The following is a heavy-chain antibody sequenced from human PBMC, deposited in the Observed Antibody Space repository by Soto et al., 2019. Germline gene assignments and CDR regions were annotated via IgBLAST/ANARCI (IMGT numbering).Heavy chain of an antibody. V-gene: IGHV4-4*07. CDR1: GGSIISYY. Sequence: SYTLSLTCTFSGGSIISYYWSWILQPAGKGLEWIGRIYTSGSTNYNPSLKSRVTMSVDTSKNQFSLKLSSVTAADTAVYYCARDIGLWFREVLFGWVDPWVQATLVTVS. J-gene: IGHJ5*02. D-gene: IGHD3-10*01. CDR2: IYTSGST. CDR3: ARDIGLWFREVLFGWVDP.